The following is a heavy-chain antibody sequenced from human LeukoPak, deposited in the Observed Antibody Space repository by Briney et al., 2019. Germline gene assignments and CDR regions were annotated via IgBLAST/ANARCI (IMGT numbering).Heavy chain of an antibody. CDR3: ARTIIPDSSGYWMTPKYYFDY. Sequence: GASVKVSCKASGYTFTGYYMHWVRQAPGQGLEGTGWINPNSGGTNYAQKFQGRVTMTRDTSISTAYMELSRLRSDDTAVYYCARTIIPDSSGYWMTPKYYFDYWGQGTLVTVSS. CDR1: GYTFTGYY. V-gene: IGHV1-2*02. CDR2: INPNSGGT. D-gene: IGHD3-22*01. J-gene: IGHJ4*02.